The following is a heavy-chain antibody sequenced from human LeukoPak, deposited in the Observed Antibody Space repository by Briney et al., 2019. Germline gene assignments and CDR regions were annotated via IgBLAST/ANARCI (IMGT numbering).Heavy chain of an antibody. CDR2: ISWDGGST. CDR3: TKDKAAAAATHFDY. CDR1: GFTFDDYA. V-gene: IGHV3-43D*03. Sequence: GGSLRLSCAASGFTFDDYAMHWVRQAPGKGLEWVSLISWDGGSTYYADSVKGRFTISRDNSKNSLYLQMNSLRAEDTVLYYCTKDKAAAAATHFDYWGQGTLVTVSS. D-gene: IGHD6-13*01. J-gene: IGHJ4*02.